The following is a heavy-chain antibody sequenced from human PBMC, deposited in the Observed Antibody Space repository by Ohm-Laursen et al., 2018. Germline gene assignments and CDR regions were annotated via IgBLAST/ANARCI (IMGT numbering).Heavy chain of an antibody. Sequence: SLRLSCAAFGFTFSSYAMNWVRQAPGKGLEWVSGISGSGSRTYYADSVKGRFTISRDNSKNTVHLQMNSLRAEDTAVYYCAKVCYCSGGSCYSWELTNGFDIWGQGTMVTVSS. CDR3: AKVCYCSGGSCYSWELTNGFDI. J-gene: IGHJ3*02. CDR1: GFTFSSYA. CDR2: ISGSGSRT. V-gene: IGHV3-23*01. D-gene: IGHD2-15*01.